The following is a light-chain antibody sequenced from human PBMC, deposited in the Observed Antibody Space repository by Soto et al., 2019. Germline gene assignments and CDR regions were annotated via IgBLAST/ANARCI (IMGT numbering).Light chain of an antibody. J-gene: IGLJ3*02. CDR2: EVR. V-gene: IGLV2-14*01. CDR1: SSDVGAYNH. Sequence: QSVLTQPASVSGAPGQSIPISCTGTSSDVGAYNHVSWYQQHPGKAPKRIIYEVRNRPSGVSNRLSGSKSGNTASLTISGLQADYEADYYCCSYTSSSLRVFGGGTKLTVL. CDR3: CSYTSSSLRV.